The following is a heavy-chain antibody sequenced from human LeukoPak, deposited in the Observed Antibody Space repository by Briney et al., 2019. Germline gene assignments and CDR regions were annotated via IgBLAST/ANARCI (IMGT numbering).Heavy chain of an antibody. CDR2: IVGSGGGT. V-gene: IGHV3-23*01. J-gene: IGHJ4*02. Sequence: GASLRLSCAASGFNFNIYAMNWVRQAPGKGLEWVSGIVGSGGGTYYADSVRGRFTISRDNSKNTPYLQMNSLRAEDTAVYYCAKGAHTMILVVVESWGQGTLVTVSS. CDR1: GFNFNIYA. CDR3: AKGAHTMILVVVES. D-gene: IGHD3-22*01.